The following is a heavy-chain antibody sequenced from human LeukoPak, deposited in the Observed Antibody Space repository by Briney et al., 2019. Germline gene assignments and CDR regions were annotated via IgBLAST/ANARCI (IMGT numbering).Heavy chain of an antibody. CDR3: ARVVEYQVLSFDP. J-gene: IGHJ5*02. V-gene: IGHV4-39*07. D-gene: IGHD2/OR15-2a*01. Sequence: SETLSLTCSVSGVSINSRYYDWWGWIRQPPGKGLEWIGSISSNGNTYYKPSLRTRVTISLDTSKNQFSLKLSSVTAADTAVYYCARVVEYQVLSFDPWGQGTLVTVSS. CDR1: GVSINSRYY. CDR2: ISSNGNT.